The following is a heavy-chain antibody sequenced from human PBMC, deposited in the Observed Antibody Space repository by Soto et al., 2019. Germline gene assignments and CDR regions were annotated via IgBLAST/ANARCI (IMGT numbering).Heavy chain of an antibody. J-gene: IGHJ4*02. D-gene: IGHD3-22*01. CDR1: GGSISSSNW. V-gene: IGHV4-4*02. Sequence: SETLSLTCAVSGGSISSSNWWSWVRQPPGKGLEWIGEIYHSGSTNYNPSLKSRVTISVDKSKNQFSLKLSSVAAADTAVYYCARANYYDSSGYYFGYWGQGTLVTV. CDR2: IYHSGST. CDR3: ARANYYDSSGYYFGY.